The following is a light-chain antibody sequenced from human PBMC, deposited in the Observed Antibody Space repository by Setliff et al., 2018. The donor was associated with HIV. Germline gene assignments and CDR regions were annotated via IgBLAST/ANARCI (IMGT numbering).Light chain of an antibody. J-gene: IGLJ1*01. CDR3: NSFAPSSGYV. V-gene: IGLV2-18*02. Sequence: LTQPPSVSGSPGQSVTISCTGTSSDVGSSNRVSWYQQPPGTVPRLMIYEVSSRPSGVPDRFSGSKSGNTASLTISGLQAGDEGDYYCNSFAPSSGYVFGSGTKVTVL. CDR2: EVS. CDR1: SSDVGSSNR.